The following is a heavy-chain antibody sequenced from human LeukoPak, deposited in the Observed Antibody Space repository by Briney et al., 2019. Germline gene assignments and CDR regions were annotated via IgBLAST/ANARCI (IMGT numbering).Heavy chain of an antibody. J-gene: IGHJ4*02. V-gene: IGHV3-30-3*01. CDR2: ISYDGSNK. CDR3: ASAVGYSYGFDY. CDR1: GFTFSSYA. D-gene: IGHD5-18*01. Sequence: GGSLRLSCAASGFTFSSYAMHWVRQAPGKGLEWVAVISYDGSNKYYADSVKGRFTISRDNSKNTLYLQMNSLRAEDTAVYYCASAVGYSYGFDYWGQGTLVTVSS.